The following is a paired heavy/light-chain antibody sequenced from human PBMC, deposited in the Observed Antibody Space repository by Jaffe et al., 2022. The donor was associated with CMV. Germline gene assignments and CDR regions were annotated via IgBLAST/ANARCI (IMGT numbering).Light chain of an antibody. CDR3: QLRSGWL. V-gene: IGKV3-11*01. CDR1: QSVSSY. Sequence: EIVLTQSPATLSLSPGERATLSCRASQSVSSYLAWYQQRPGQAPRLLIYDASNRATGIPARFSGSGSGTDFTLTISSLQPEDSAVYYCQLRSGWLFGGGTKVEIK. CDR2: DAS. J-gene: IGKJ4*01.
Heavy chain of an antibody. CDR3: ARHDVVMVAATTPTNAFDI. D-gene: IGHD2-15*01. CDR2: IYYTGNT. CDR1: GGSINSNY. V-gene: IGHV4-59*08. Sequence: QVQLQESGPGLVKPSETLSLTCTVSGGSINSNYWSWIRQPPEKGLEWIAYIYYTGNTNSNPSLKSRVTISVDTSKNQFSLKLSSVTAADTAVYYCARHDVVMVAATTPTNAFDIWGQGTMVTVSS. J-gene: IGHJ3*02.